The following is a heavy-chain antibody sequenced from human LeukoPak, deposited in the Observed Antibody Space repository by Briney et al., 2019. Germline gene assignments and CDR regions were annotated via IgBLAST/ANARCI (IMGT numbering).Heavy chain of an antibody. CDR1: GGSISGYY. CDR3: ARYFDWPWAFDI. D-gene: IGHD3-9*01. CDR2: INYSGST. V-gene: IGHV4-59*01. Sequence: PSETPSLTCTVSGGSISGYYWSWIRQPPGKGLEWIGYINYSGSTNYNPSLKSRVTISLDTSKSQFSLKLTSVTAADTAVFYCARYFDWPWAFDIWGLGTMVTVSS. J-gene: IGHJ3*02.